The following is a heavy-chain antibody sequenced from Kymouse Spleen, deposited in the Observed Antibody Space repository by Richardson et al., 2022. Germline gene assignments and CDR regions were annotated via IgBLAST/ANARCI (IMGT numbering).Heavy chain of an antibody. CDR2: ISYDGSNK. J-gene: IGHJ6*02. Sequence: QVQLVESGGGVVQPGRSLRLSCAASGFTFSSYGMHWVRQAPGKGLEWVAVISYDGSNKYYADSVKGRFTISRDNSKNTLYLQMNSLRAEDTAVYYCAKDRRTYSGYDHYYYGMDVWGQGTTVTVSS. CDR1: GFTFSSYG. D-gene: IGHD5-12*01. V-gene: IGHV3-30*18. CDR3: AKDRRTYSGYDHYYYGMDV.